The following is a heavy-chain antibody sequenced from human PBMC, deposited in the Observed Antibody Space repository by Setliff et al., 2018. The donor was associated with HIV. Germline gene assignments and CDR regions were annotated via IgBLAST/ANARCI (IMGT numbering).Heavy chain of an antibody. CDR3: ARQDIPTGYYLFDY. CDR1: GYKFTGHH. Sequence: ASVKVSCKASGYKFTGHHIQWMRQAPGQGLEWMGRINPSMGDTQYAQKFQGRIIMARDTSINTVYMELSSLTSDDTALYYCARQDIPTGYYLFDYWGQGTQVTVSS. J-gene: IGHJ4*02. CDR2: INPSMGDT. V-gene: IGHV1-2*06. D-gene: IGHD3-9*01.